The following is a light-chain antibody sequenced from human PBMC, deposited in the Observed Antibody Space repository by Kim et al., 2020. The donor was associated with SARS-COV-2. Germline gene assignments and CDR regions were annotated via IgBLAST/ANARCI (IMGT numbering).Light chain of an antibody. CDR2: EVS. Sequence: GQSVTISCTGISGDVGGYNYVSWYQLHPGKAPKLMIYEVSKRPSGVPARFSGSKSGNTASLTVSGLQAEDEADYYCSSYAGSNNLVFGGGTKLTVL. J-gene: IGLJ3*02. CDR1: SGDVGGYNY. V-gene: IGLV2-8*01. CDR3: SSYAGSNNLV.